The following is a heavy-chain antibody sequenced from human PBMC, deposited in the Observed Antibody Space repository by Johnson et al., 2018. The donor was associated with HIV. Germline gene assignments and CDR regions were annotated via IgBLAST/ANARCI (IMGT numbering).Heavy chain of an antibody. V-gene: IGHV3-30-3*01. CDR2: ISYDGSTK. D-gene: IGHD4-17*01. CDR1: GFTFSSSA. CDR3: ARPGGDYSAFDI. J-gene: IGHJ3*02. Sequence: QVLLVESGGGVVQPGRSLRLSCAASGFTFSSSAMHWVRQAPGKGLEWVAVISYDGSTKYYADSVKGRFTISRDNSKNTLYLQMNSLRAEDTAVYYCARPGGDYSAFDIWGQGTMVTVSS.